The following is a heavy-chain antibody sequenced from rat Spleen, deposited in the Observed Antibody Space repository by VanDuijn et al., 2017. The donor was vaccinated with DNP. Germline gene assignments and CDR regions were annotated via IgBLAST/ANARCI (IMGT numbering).Heavy chain of an antibody. CDR2: INKDSSTM. CDR1: GLNFNDYW. V-gene: IGHV4-2*01. J-gene: IGHJ3*01. Sequence: EVKLVESGGGLVQPGRSLKLPCAASGLNFNDYWMGWVRQAPGKGLEWIGEINKDSSTMNYTPSLKYKFTISRDNAQNSLYLQMNNLESEDTAVYYCVTRGTGSDNWFAYWGQGTLVTVSS. CDR3: VTRGTGSDNWFAY. D-gene: IGHD5-1*01.